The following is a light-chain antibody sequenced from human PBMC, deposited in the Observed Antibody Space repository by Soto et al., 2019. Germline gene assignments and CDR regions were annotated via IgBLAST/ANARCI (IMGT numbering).Light chain of an antibody. CDR3: CSYTSSDIYV. CDR1: SSDVGGYNY. J-gene: IGLJ1*01. CDR2: DVG. Sequence: QSALTQPASVSGSPGQSITISCTGTSSDVGGYNYVSWYQQHPGKAPKLMIYDVGNRPSGVSNRFSGSKSGNTASLTISGLQAEDEADYYCCSYTSSDIYVFGTGTK. V-gene: IGLV2-14*03.